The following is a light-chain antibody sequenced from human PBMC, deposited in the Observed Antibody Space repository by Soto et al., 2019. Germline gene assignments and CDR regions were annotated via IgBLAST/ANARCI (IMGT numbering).Light chain of an antibody. CDR1: TSNIGGRT. CDR3: AAWDDSLNGLF. V-gene: IGLV1-44*01. Sequence: QSVLTQPPSVSGAPGQRVTISCSGGTSNIGGRTVNWYRHLPGTAPKLLIYSDHQRPSGVPDRFSGSRSGTSASLAIIGLQSEDEAHYYCAAWDDSLNGLFFGGGTKLTVL. CDR2: SDH. J-gene: IGLJ2*01.